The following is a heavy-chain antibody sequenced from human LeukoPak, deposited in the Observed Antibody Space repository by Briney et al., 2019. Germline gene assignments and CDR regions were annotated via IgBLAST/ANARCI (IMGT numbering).Heavy chain of an antibody. J-gene: IGHJ4*02. CDR2: ISSSGSTI. CDR1: GFTFSDYY. V-gene: IGHV3-11*01. CDR3: ATDRSTYVLGFPDY. Sequence: PGGSLRLSCAASGFTFSDYYMSWIRQAPGKGLEWVSYISSSGSTIYYADSVKGRFTISRDNSKNTLYLQMNSLRAEDTAVYFCATDRSTYVLGFPDYWGQGTLVTVSS. D-gene: IGHD3-10*02.